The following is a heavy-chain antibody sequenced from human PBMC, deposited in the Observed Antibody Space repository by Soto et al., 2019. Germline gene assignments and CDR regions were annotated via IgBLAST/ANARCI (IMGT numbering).Heavy chain of an antibody. V-gene: IGHV1-69*13. CDR1: GGTFSSYA. D-gene: IGHD2-15*01. CDR3: ALVVVAATPGLAYYYYGMDV. Sequence: SVKVSCKASGGTFSSYAISWVRQAPGQGLGWMGGIIPIFGTADYAQKFQGRVTITADESTSTAYMELSSLRSEDTAVYYCALVVVAATPGLAYYYYGMDVWGQGTTVTVSS. CDR2: IIPIFGTA. J-gene: IGHJ6*02.